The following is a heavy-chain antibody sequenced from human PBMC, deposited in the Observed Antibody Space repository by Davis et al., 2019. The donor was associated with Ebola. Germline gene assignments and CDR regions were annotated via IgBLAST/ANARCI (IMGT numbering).Heavy chain of an antibody. V-gene: IGHV3-7*03. CDR1: GFTFSSYS. CDR2: IKQDGSEK. Sequence: GGSLRPSCAPSGFTFSSYSMSWVRQAPGKGLEWVANIKQDGSEKYYVDSVKDRFTISRHNSKNTLYLQMNSLRAEDTAVYYCARDLWLYDPEVWEDNTTPKSSATPKCFQHWGQGTLVTVSS. CDR3: ARDLWLYDPEVWEDNTTPKSSATPKCFQH. D-gene: IGHD2/OR15-2a*01. J-gene: IGHJ1*01.